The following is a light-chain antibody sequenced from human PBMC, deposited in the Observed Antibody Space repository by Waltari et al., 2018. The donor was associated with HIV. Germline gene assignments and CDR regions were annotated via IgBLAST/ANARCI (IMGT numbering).Light chain of an antibody. J-gene: IGKJ2*01. Sequence: ELVLTQSPGTLSLSPGERATLSCRASQSVNATFFACYQQRPGQAPRLLIYGASTRAPGVPDRFSGSGSGTDFMLAISRLEPEDFAVYYCHQYGNSPSTFGQGTTPDIK. CDR1: QSVNATF. CDR2: GAS. V-gene: IGKV3-20*01. CDR3: HQYGNSPST.